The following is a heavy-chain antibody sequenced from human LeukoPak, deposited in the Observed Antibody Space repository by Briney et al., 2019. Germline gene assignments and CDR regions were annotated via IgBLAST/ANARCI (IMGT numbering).Heavy chain of an antibody. V-gene: IGHV4-30-2*01. CDR2: IYHSGST. CDR3: ARVEDCSSTSCYSTYYFDY. Sequence: PSETLSLTCTVSGGSISSGGYYWSWVRQPPGKGLEWIGYIYHSGSTYYNPSLKSRVTISVDRSKNQFSLKLNSVTAADTAVYYCARVEDCSSTSCYSTYYFDYWGQETLVTVSS. D-gene: IGHD2-2*01. CDR1: GGSISSGGYY. J-gene: IGHJ4*02.